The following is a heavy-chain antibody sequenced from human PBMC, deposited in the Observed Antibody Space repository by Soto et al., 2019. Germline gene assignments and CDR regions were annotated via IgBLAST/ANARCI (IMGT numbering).Heavy chain of an antibody. Sequence: PSETLSLTCTVSGGSITNYYCSWFRQPPGKGLEWIAEVNHSGITNYNSSLKSRVTISIDTSKNQFSLKFNSVTAADTAVYYCAREGYNFGPFDYWGQGALVTVSS. CDR3: AREGYNFGPFDY. J-gene: IGHJ4*02. V-gene: IGHV4-59*01. CDR2: VNHSGIT. CDR1: GGSITNYY. D-gene: IGHD5-18*01.